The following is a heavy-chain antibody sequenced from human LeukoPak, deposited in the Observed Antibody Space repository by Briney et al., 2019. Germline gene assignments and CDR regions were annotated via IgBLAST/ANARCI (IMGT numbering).Heavy chain of an antibody. CDR3: ARETSAAGEFDY. Sequence: SETLSLTRAVYGGSFSGYYWSWIRQPPGKGLEWIGEINHSGSTNYNPSLKSRVTISVHTSKNQFSLKLSSVTAADTAVYYCARETSAAGEFDYWGQGTLVTVSS. V-gene: IGHV4-34*01. CDR1: GGSFSGYY. CDR2: INHSGST. J-gene: IGHJ4*02. D-gene: IGHD6-13*01.